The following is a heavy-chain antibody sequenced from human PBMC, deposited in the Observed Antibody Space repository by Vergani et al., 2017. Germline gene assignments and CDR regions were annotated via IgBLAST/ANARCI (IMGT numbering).Heavy chain of an antibody. CDR2: ISGSGGST. J-gene: IGHJ4*02. CDR3: ELVPPHPGIDY. Sequence: VQLVESGGGLVKPGGSLRLSCAASGFTFSDYYMSWVRQAPGKGLEWVSAISGSGGSTYYADSVKGRFTISRDNSKNTLYLQMNSLRAEDTAVYYCELVPPHPGIDYWGQGTLVTVSS. D-gene: IGHD6-13*01. V-gene: IGHV3-23*04. CDR1: GFTFSDYY.